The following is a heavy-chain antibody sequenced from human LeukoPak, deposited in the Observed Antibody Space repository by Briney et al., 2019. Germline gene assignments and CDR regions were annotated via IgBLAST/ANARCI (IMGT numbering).Heavy chain of an antibody. CDR3: ARAPIDSNSWYHAFDI. CDR2: IQQGGSHK. Sequence: GGSLRLSCVVSGFTFSDAWMGWVRQAPGKGLEWVASIQQGGSHKYYMDSVEGRFTISRDNAKNSLFLQMNSLRAEDTAVYYCARAPIDSNSWYHAFDIWGQGTMVTVSS. J-gene: IGHJ3*02. V-gene: IGHV3-7*01. CDR1: GFTFSDAW. D-gene: IGHD6-13*01.